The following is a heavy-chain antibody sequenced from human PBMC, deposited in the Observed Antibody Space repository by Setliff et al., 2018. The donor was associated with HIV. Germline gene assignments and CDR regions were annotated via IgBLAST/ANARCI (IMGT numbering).Heavy chain of an antibody. CDR2: IKTKTDGGTT. D-gene: IGHD3-10*01. CDR3: TTDLIIRGVIIDGALR. Sequence: GGSLRLSCAASGFTLNHAWMSWVRQAPGKGLEWVGRIKTKTDGGTTDYAAPVKGRFTISRDDSENTLYLQMISLKTEDTAVYYCTTDLIIRGVIIDGALRWGQGTLVTSPQ. CDR1: GFTLNHAW. J-gene: IGHJ1*01. V-gene: IGHV3-15*01.